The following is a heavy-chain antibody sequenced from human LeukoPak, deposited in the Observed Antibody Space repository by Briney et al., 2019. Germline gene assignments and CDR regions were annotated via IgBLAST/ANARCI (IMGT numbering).Heavy chain of an antibody. CDR1: GFTFDDYA. CDR3: AKDLGSSGWPRGAFDI. J-gene: IGHJ3*02. CDR2: ISWNSGSI. D-gene: IGHD6-19*01. Sequence: GGSLRLSCAASGFTFDDYAMHWVRQAPGKGLEWVSGISWNSGSIGYADSVKGRFTISRDNAKNSLYLQMNSLRAEDTALYYCAKDLGSSGWPRGAFDIWVQETMVTVSS. V-gene: IGHV3-9*01.